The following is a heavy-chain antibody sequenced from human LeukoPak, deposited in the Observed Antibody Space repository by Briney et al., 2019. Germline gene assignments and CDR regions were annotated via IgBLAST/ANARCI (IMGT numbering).Heavy chain of an antibody. CDR1: GFTFSSYG. CDR3: AKEVGSGWSEYNWFDP. CDR2: ISGSGYTT. V-gene: IGHV3-23*01. D-gene: IGHD6-19*01. J-gene: IGHJ5*02. Sequence: SGGTLRLSCAASGFTFSSYGMSWVRQAPGKALEWVSGISGSGYTTYYADSVKGRFTISRDNSKNTLYLQMNSLRAEDTAVYYCAKEVGSGWSEYNWFDPWGQGTLVTASS.